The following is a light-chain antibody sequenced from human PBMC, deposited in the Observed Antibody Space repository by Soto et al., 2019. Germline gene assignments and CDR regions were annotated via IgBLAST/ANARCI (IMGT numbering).Light chain of an antibody. Sequence: EVLMTQSPATLSVSPGERVTLSCRASQSININLAWYQQKPGQAPRVLIYGASSRASGIPDRFSGSGPGTDFTLTISRLEHDDFAFYYCQQYQNWPPLTFGGGTRVEIK. CDR3: QQYQNWPPLT. CDR1: QSININ. V-gene: IGKV3D-15*01. CDR2: GAS. J-gene: IGKJ4*01.